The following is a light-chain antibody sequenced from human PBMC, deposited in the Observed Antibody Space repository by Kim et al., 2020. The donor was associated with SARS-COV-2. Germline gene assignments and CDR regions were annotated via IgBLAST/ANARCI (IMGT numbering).Light chain of an antibody. CDR1: RSNIGSNT. CDR3: AAWDDSLNGRV. CDR2: NSN. V-gene: IGLV1-44*01. J-gene: IGLJ3*02. Sequence: GQRVTISCSGSRSNIGSNTVNWYQQLPGSSPKLLIYNSNQRPSGVPDRVSGSKSGTSASLAISGLQSEDEAAYYCAAWDDSLNGRVFGGGTKVTVL.